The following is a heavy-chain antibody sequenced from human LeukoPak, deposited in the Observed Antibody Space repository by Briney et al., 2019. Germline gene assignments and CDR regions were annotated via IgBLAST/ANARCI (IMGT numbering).Heavy chain of an antibody. V-gene: IGHV3-7*01. J-gene: IGHJ3*02. CDR3: ARSYSSSWYHAFDI. CDR1: GFTFTNYW. Sequence: GGSLRLSCVASGFTFTNYWMTWVRQAPGKGLEWVANMKQDGREKYYVDSVKGRFTISRDNAKNSLYLQMNSLRDEDTAVYYCARSYSSSWYHAFDIWGQGTMVTVSS. D-gene: IGHD6-13*01. CDR2: MKQDGREK.